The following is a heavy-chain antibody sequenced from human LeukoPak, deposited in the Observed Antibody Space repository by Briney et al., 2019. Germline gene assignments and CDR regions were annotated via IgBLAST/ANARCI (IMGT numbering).Heavy chain of an antibody. CDR3: ARRSGWYVGYYYYYMDV. V-gene: IGHV4-34*01. CDR1: GGSFSGYY. J-gene: IGHJ6*03. CDR2: INHSGST. Sequence: PSETLSLTCAVYGGSFSGYYWSWIRQPPGKGLEWIGEINHSGSTNYNPSLKSRVTISVDTSKNQFSLKLSSVTAADTAVYYCARRSGWYVGYYYYYMDVWGKGTTVTVSS. D-gene: IGHD6-19*01.